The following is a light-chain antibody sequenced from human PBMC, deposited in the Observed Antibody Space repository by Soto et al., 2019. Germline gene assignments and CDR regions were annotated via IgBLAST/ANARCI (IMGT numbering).Light chain of an antibody. CDR3: QQYNDYWT. V-gene: IGKV1-5*01. J-gene: IGKJ1*01. Sequence: DIQMTQSPSTLSASVGDRVVITCRASQIITTWLAWYQQKPGKAPKLLIYDASSLESGVPSRFSGSGSGTEFSLTISRLQPDDFATYHCQQYNDYWTVGQGTKVDIK. CDR1: QIITTW. CDR2: DAS.